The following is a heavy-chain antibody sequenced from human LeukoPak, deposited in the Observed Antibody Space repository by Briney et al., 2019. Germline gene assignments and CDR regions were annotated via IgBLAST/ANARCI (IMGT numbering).Heavy chain of an antibody. Sequence: GASVKVSCKASGYTFTSYGISWVRQAPGQGLEWMGWISAYNGNTNYAQKLQGRVTMTTDTSTSTAYMELRSLRSDDTAVYYCARVGWVYDSSGYPDYWGQGPMATVSS. D-gene: IGHD3-22*01. CDR1: GYTFTSYG. J-gene: IGHJ4*02. V-gene: IGHV1-18*01. CDR3: ARVGWVYDSSGYPDY. CDR2: ISAYNGNT.